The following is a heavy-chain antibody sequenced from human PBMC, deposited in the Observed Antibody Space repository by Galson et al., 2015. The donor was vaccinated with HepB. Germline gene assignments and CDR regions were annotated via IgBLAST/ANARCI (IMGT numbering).Heavy chain of an antibody. CDR2: IVVGSGNT. J-gene: IGHJ6*02. CDR3: AADAPYRNGWAYNYSSAKDV. V-gene: IGHV1-58*01. CDR1: GLTFINSA. Sequence: SVKVSCKASGLTFINSAVQWVRQARGQRLEWIGWIVVGSGNTNYAQKFQERVTITRDMSTSTAYMELSSLRSEDTAVYYCAADAPYRNGWAYNYSSAKDVWGQGTTVTVSS. D-gene: IGHD6-19*01.